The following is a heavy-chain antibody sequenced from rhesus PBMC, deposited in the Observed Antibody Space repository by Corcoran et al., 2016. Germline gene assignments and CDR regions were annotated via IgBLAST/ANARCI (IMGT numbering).Heavy chain of an antibody. CDR2: IYSSSGNT. CDR1: GGLISGVDYY. V-gene: IGHV4S12*01. Sequence: QVKLQESGPGLVKPLETLSLTCAVPGGLISGVDYYWSWLRHPPGKGLEWMGGIYSSSGNTHYNPSLKSRVTISKDTSKNQFSLNLSSVTAADTAVYYCARDLTGFQFWGQGALVTVSS. CDR3: ARDLTGFQF. D-gene: IGHD3-9*01. J-gene: IGHJ1*01.